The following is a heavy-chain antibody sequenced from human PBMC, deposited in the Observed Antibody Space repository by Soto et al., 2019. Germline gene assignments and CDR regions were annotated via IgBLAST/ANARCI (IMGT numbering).Heavy chain of an antibody. CDR2: IKQDGSEK. V-gene: IGHV3-7*01. J-gene: IGHJ4*02. D-gene: IGHD2-2*01. CDR3: ANLGYCSSTSCSPFDY. CDR1: GFTFSSYW. Sequence: GGSLRLSCAASGFTFSSYWMSWVRQAPGKGLEWVANIKQDGSEKYYVDSVKGRFTISIDNAKNSLYLQMNSLRAEDTAVYYWANLGYCSSTSCSPFDYWGQGTLVTVSS.